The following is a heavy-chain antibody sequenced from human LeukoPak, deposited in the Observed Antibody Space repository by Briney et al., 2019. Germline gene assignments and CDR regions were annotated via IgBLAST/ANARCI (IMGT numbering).Heavy chain of an antibody. J-gene: IGHJ4*02. V-gene: IGHV3-23*01. CDR2: ISGSGGST. CDR3: AKVCGGDIVVVPAADFDY. Sequence: GGSLRLSCSASGFAFSSYAMSWVRQAPGKGLEWVSAISGSGGSTYYADSVKGRFTISRDNSKNTLYLQMNSLRAEDTTVHYCAKVCGGDIVVVPAADFDYWGQGTLVTVSS. CDR1: GFAFSSYA. D-gene: IGHD2-2*01.